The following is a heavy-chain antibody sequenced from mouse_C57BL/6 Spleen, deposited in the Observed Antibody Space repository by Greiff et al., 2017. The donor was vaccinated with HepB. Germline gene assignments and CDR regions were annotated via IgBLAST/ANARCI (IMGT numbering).Heavy chain of an antibody. CDR3: AIIYSENYAMDY. V-gene: IGHV1-39*01. J-gene: IGHJ4*01. CDR2: INPNYGTT. D-gene: IGHD2-1*01. Sequence: EVQLQQSGPELVKPGASVKISCKASGYSFTDYNMHWVKQSTGKSLEWIGVINPNYGTTSYNQKFKGKATLTVDQSSSTAYMQLNSLTSEDSAVYCCAIIYSENYAMDYWGQGTSVTVSS. CDR1: GYSFTDYN.